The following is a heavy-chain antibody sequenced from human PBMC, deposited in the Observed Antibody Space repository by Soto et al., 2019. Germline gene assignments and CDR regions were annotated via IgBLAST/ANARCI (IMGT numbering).Heavy chain of an antibody. Sequence: EVQLVESGGGLVQPGGSLRLSCAASGFIFTSYSMNWVRQAPGKGLEWLSYIRIDSNHIGYADSVRGRFTISSDIAKNSLYLQMNSLRDEDPAVYYCARDLSYAFDYWGQGTLVNVSS. V-gene: IGHV3-48*02. D-gene: IGHD1-26*01. J-gene: IGHJ4*02. CDR1: GFIFTSYS. CDR3: ARDLSYAFDY. CDR2: IRIDSNHI.